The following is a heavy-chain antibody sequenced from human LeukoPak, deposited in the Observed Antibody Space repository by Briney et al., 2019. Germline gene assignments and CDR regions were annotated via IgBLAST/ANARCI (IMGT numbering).Heavy chain of an antibody. CDR1: GFTFDNYA. V-gene: IGHV3-23*01. Sequence: GGSLRLSCAASGFTFDNYAMTWVRQAPGKGLEWVSGISGSGDNTYYADSVKGRFTISRDNSKNTLYLQMNSLRAEDTAVYYRATGPSMYYFDYWGQGTLVTVSS. CDR3: ATGPSMYYFDY. J-gene: IGHJ4*02. CDR2: ISGSGDNT.